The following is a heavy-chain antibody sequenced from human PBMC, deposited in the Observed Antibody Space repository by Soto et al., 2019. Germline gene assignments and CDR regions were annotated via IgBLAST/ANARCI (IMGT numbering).Heavy chain of an antibody. CDR1: GFSLSTSGVG. Sequence: QITLKESGPTLVKPTQTLTLTCTFSGFSLSTSGVGVGWIRQPPGKALEWLALIYWDDDKRYSPSLKSRLTITKDTAKKQVVLTMTHVDPVDTATYYCAHRGNIGWYSGVWFDPWGQGTLVTVSS. D-gene: IGHD6-19*01. V-gene: IGHV2-5*02. CDR2: IYWDDDK. J-gene: IGHJ5*02. CDR3: AHRGNIGWYSGVWFDP.